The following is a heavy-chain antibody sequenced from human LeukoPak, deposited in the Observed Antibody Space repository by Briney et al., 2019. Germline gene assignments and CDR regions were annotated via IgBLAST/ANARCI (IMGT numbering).Heavy chain of an antibody. CDR3: ARESITMVRGVISDGMDV. CDR1: GVSISSGGYY. D-gene: IGHD3-10*01. CDR2: IYYSGST. Sequence: PSQTLSLTCTVSGVSISSGGYYWSWIRQHPGKGLEWIGYIYYSGSTYYNPSLKSRVTISVDTSKNQFSLKLSSVTAADTAVYYCARESITMVRGVISDGMDVWGKGTTVTVSS. J-gene: IGHJ6*04. V-gene: IGHV4-31*03.